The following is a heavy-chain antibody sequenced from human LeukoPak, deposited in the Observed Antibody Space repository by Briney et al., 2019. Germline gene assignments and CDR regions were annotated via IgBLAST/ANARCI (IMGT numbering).Heavy chain of an antibody. V-gene: IGHV1-46*01. CDR2: INPSDGST. CDR1: GYSFTSYY. D-gene: IGHD1-26*01. CDR3: TRPKDSGSHLFLFDY. J-gene: IGHJ4*02. Sequence: ASVKVSCKASGYSFTSYYMHWGRQAPGQGLEWMGIINPSDGSTNYAQKFQGRVTMTRDRSRSTVYLELSSLRSEDTAVYYCTRPKDSGSHLFLFDYWGQGTLVTVSS.